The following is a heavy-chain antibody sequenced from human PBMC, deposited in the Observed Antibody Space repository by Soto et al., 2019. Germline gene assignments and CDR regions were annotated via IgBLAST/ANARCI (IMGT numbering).Heavy chain of an antibody. Sequence: EVQLVESGGGLVQPGGSLRLSCAASEFTFSSYAMHWVRQAPGKGLEYVSAISSYGGSTYYANSVKGRFTISRDNSKNTLYLQMGSLRAEVMAVYYCARDPDSSGYYYFDYWGQGTLVTVSS. CDR1: EFTFSSYA. J-gene: IGHJ4*02. V-gene: IGHV3-64*01. CDR2: ISSYGGST. D-gene: IGHD3-22*01. CDR3: ARDPDSSGYYYFDY.